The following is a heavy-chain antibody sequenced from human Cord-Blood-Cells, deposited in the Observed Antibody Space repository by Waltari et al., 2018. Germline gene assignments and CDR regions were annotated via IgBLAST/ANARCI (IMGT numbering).Heavy chain of an antibody. CDR1: GFTFYDYS. J-gene: IGHJ4*02. V-gene: IGHV3-9*01. CDR3: AKDISFASSSWYYFDY. Sequence: EVQLVESGGGLVQPGRSLRLSFAASGFTFYDYSIHWVRQAPGKGLEWVSGISWNSGSIGYADSVKGRFTISRDNAKNSLYLQMNSLRAEDTALYYCAKDISFASSSWYYFDYWGQGTLVTVSS. CDR2: ISWNSGSI. D-gene: IGHD6-13*01.